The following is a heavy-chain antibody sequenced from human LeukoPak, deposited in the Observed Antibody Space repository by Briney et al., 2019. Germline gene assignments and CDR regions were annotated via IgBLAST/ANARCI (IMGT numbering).Heavy chain of an antibody. CDR1: GFTFSSYA. CDR3: AKAPTISPAAGPKPDY. CDR2: ISGSGGST. D-gene: IGHD6-13*01. Sequence: GGSLRLSCAASGFTFSSYAMSWVRQAPGKGLEWVSAISGSGGSTYYADSVKGRFTISRDNSKNTLYLQMNSLRAEDTAVYCCAKAPTISPAAGPKPDYWGQGTLVTVSS. V-gene: IGHV3-23*01. J-gene: IGHJ4*02.